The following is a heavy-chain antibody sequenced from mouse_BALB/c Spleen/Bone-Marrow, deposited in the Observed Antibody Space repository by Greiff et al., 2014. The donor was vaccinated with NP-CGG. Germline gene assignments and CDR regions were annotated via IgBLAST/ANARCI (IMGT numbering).Heavy chain of an antibody. D-gene: IGHD1-1*01. CDR1: GFTFSSFG. CDR3: ARYYYGSSTGFAY. Sequence: DVQLVESGGGLVQPGGSRKLSCAASGFTFSSFGMHWVRQAPEKGLEWVAYISSGSSTIYYADTVKGRFTISRDNPKNTLFLQMTSLRSEDTAMYYCARYYYGSSTGFAYWGQGTLVTVSA. CDR2: ISSGSSTI. J-gene: IGHJ3*01. V-gene: IGHV5-17*02.